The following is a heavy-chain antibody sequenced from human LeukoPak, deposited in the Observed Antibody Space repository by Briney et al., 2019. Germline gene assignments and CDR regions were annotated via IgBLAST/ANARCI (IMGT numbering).Heavy chain of an antibody. CDR3: ARGQASGDSSGWYDTFDI. CDR2: ISTNGGIT. Sequence: GGSLRLSCAASGFIFSTYAMDWVRQAPGKGLEYVSTISTNGGITHYADSVKGRFTISRDNSKNTLYLQMGSLRAEDMAVYYCARGQASGDSSGWYDTFDIWGQGTMVTVSS. J-gene: IGHJ3*02. V-gene: IGHV3-64*02. D-gene: IGHD6-19*01. CDR1: GFIFSTYA.